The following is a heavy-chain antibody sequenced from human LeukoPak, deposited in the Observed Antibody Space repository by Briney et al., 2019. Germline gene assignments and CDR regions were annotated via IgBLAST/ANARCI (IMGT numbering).Heavy chain of an antibody. CDR2: IYYSGST. CDR3: ARGTYYYDSSGYPSYAFDI. J-gene: IGHJ3*02. Sequence: SETLSLTCTVSGGSISSYYWSWVRQPPGKGLEWIGYIYYSGSTNYNPSLKSRVTISVDTSKNQFSLKLSSVTAADTAVYYCARGTYYYDSSGYPSYAFDIWGQGTMVTVSS. D-gene: IGHD3-22*01. CDR1: GGSISSYY. V-gene: IGHV4-59*01.